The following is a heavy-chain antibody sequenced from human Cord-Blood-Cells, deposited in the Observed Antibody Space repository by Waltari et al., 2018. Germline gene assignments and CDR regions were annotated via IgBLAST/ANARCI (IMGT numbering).Heavy chain of an antibody. CDR1: GYTFTGYY. CDR2: INPNSGGT. Sequence: QVQLVQSGAEVKKPGASVKVSCKAAGYTFTGYYMHWVRQAPGQGLEWMGRINPNSGGTNYAQKFQGRVTMTRDTYISTAYMELSRLRSDDTAVYYCAREFVGPAAGNWFDPWGQGTLVTVSS. J-gene: IGHJ5*02. D-gene: IGHD2-2*01. V-gene: IGHV1-2*06. CDR3: AREFVGPAAGNWFDP.